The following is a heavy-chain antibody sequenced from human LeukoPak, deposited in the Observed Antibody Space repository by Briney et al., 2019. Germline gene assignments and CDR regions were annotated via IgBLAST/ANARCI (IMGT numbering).Heavy chain of an antibody. CDR1: GFTFSSYE. CDR2: ISSSGSTI. J-gene: IGHJ4*02. Sequence: RGSLRLSCAASGFTFSSYEMNWVRQAPGKGLEWVSYISSSGSTIYYADSVKGRFTISRDNAKNSLYLQMNSLRAEDTAVYYCARAHPCRSGWYENWGQGSLVTVSS. D-gene: IGHD6-19*01. V-gene: IGHV3-48*03. CDR3: ARAHPCRSGWYEN.